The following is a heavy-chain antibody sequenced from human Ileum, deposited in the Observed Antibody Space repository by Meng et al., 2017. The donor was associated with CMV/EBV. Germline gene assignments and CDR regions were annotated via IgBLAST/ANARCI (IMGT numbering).Heavy chain of an antibody. D-gene: IGHD2-15*01. J-gene: IGHJ4*02. CDR2: INHSGST. Sequence: VQLQQLGAGLLKPSETLSPTGAVFGGSFSGYYWSWTRQPPGKGLEWIGEINHSGSTNYNPSLKSRVTISVDTSKNQFFLKLSSVTAADTAVYYCARGVAGGPFDYWGQGTLVTVSS. V-gene: IGHV4-34*01. CDR1: GGSFSGYY. CDR3: ARGVAGGPFDY.